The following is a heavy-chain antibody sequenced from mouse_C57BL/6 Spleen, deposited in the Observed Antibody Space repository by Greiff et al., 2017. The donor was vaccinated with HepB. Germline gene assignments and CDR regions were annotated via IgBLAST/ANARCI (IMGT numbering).Heavy chain of an antibody. CDR3: AMVTTSAY. CDR1: GFTFSSYA. Sequence: VQGVESGGGLVKPGGSLKLSCAASGFTFSSYAMSWVRQTPEKRLEWVATISDGGSYTYYPDNVKGRFTISRDNAKNNLYLQMSHLKSEDTAMYYCAMVTTSAYWGQGTLVTVSA. J-gene: IGHJ3*01. V-gene: IGHV5-4*01. CDR2: ISDGGSYT. D-gene: IGHD2-2*01.